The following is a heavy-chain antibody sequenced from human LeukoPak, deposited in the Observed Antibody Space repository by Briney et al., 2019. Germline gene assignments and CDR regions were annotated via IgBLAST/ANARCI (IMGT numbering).Heavy chain of an antibody. Sequence: PGGSLRLSCAASGFTFTNYGMHWVRQAPGKGLEWVAVISYDGTNQYYADSVEGRFTISRDNSKNTLYLQMNSLRAEDTAVYYCAKDDTMIGVLYYFDYWGQGTLVTVSS. J-gene: IGHJ4*02. CDR2: ISYDGTNQ. V-gene: IGHV3-30*18. CDR3: AKDDTMIGVLYYFDY. CDR1: GFTFTNYG. D-gene: IGHD3-22*01.